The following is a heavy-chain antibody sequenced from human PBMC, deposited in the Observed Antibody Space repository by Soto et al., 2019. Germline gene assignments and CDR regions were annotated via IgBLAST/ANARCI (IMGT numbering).Heavy chain of an antibody. CDR2: ISGSGVST. CDR1: GFTFRSYA. J-gene: IGHJ6*02. CDR3: ATDRVVPANYYYYGMDV. V-gene: IGHV3-23*01. Sequence: GGSLRLSCAASGFTFRSYAMSWVRQAPGKGLEWVSAISGSGVSTYYADSVKGRFTISRDNSKNTLYLQMNSLRAEDTAVYYCATDRVVPANYYYYGMDVWGPGTTVTLSS. D-gene: IGHD2-2*01.